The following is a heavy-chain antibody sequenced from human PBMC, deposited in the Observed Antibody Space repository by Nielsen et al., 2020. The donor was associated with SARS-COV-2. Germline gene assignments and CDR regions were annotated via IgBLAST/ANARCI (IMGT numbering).Heavy chain of an antibody. Sequence: ESLKISCTVSGGSISSSSYYWGWIRQPPGKGLEWIGSIYYSGSTYYNPSLKSRVTISVDTSKNQFSLKLSSVTAADTAVYYCARQGDIVVVPAEEEYWFDPWGQGTLVTVSS. D-gene: IGHD2-2*01. J-gene: IGHJ5*02. V-gene: IGHV4-39*01. CDR3: ARQGDIVVVPAEEEYWFDP. CDR1: GGSISSSSYY. CDR2: IYYSGST.